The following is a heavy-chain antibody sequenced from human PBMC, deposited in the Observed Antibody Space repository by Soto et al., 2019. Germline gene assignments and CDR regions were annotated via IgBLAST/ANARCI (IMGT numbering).Heavy chain of an antibody. Sequence: ASVNVSCKASGYTFTGYYMHWVRQAPGQGLEWMGWINPNSGGTNYAQQFQGRVPMTRDTSISTAYMELSRLGSDDTAVYYCARDRGYSSGYLNWFDPWGQGTLVTVS. J-gene: IGHJ5*02. V-gene: IGHV1-2*02. CDR2: INPNSGGT. D-gene: IGHD3-22*01. CDR3: ARDRGYSSGYLNWFDP. CDR1: GYTFTGYY.